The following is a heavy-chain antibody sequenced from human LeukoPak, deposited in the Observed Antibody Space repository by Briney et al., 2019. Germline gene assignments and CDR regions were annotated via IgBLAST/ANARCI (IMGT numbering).Heavy chain of an antibody. CDR3: ARDEGYCSGGSCYHPYYFDY. J-gene: IGHJ4*02. CDR2: ISAYNGNT. D-gene: IGHD2-15*01. CDR1: GYTFTSYG. V-gene: IGHV1-18*01. Sequence: GASVKASCKASGYTFTSYGISWVRQAPGQGLEWMGWISAYNGNTNYAQKLQGRVTMTTDTSTSTAYMELRSLRSDDTAVYYCARDEGYCSGGSCYHPYYFDYWGQGTLVTVSS.